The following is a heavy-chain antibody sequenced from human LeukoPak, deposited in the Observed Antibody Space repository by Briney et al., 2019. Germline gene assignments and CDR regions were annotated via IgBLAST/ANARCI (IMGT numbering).Heavy chain of an antibody. D-gene: IGHD3-22*01. CDR1: GYTFTGYY. V-gene: IGHV1-2*02. J-gene: IGHJ4*02. CDR3: ARGYYYDSSGYYYEWDY. CDR2: INPNSGGT. Sequence: ASVKVSCKASGYTFTGYYMHWVRQAPGQGLEWMGWINPNSGGTNYAQKFQGRVTMTRDTSISTAYMELSRLRSDDTAVYYCARGYYYDSSGYYYEWDYWGQGTLVTVSS.